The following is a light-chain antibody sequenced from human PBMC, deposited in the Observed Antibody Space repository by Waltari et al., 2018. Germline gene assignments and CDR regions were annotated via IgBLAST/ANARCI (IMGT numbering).Light chain of an antibody. Sequence: SYELTQPPSVSVSPGETASMTCSGDKLGDKHVYWYQQKPGQSPVLVMYQDDKRPSGIPERFSGSNSGNTATLTISGTQALDEADYYCQTWDRSTGVFGTGTKVTVL. CDR1: KLGDKH. CDR2: QDD. CDR3: QTWDRSTGV. J-gene: IGLJ1*01. V-gene: IGLV3-1*01.